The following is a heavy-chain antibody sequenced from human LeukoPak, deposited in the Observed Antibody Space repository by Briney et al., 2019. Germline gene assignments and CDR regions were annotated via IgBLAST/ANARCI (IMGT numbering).Heavy chain of an antibody. V-gene: IGHV3-23*01. Sequence: PGGSLRLSCAASGFTFSSYAMSWVRQAPGKGLEWVSAISGSGGSTYYADSVKGRFTISRDNSKNTLYLQMNSLRAEDTAVYYCAKMGRKSTSCYKVCYFNCRGQGTLLTVSS. D-gene: IGHD2-2*02. J-gene: IGHJ4*02. CDR1: GFTFSSYA. CDR2: ISGSGGST. CDR3: AKMGRKSTSCYKVCYFNC.